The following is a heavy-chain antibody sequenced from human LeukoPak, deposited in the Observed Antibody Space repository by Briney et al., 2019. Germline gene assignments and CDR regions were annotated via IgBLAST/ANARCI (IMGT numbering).Heavy chain of an antibody. Sequence: GSLRLSCAASGFTFSSYAMHWVRQAPGKGLEWVALISYDGSNKYYADSVKGRFTISRDNSKNTLYLQMNSLRAEDTAVYYCARDRTIGELVDYWGQGTLVTVSS. CDR1: GFTFSSYA. V-gene: IGHV3-30*04. CDR3: ARDRTIGELVDY. D-gene: IGHD3-10*01. J-gene: IGHJ4*02. CDR2: ISYDGSNK.